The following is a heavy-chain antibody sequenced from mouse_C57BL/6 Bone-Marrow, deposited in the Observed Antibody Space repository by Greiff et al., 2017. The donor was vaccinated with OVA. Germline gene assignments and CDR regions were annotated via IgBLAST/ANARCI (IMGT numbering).Heavy chain of an antibody. D-gene: IGHD4-1*01. CDR2: ISSGSSTI. CDR1: GFTFSDYG. Sequence: EVKLMESGGGLVKPGGSLKLSCAASGFTFSDYGMHWVRQAPEKGLEWVAYISSGSSTIYYADTVKGRFTISRDNAKNTLFLQMTSLRSEDTALYYCARPRSNWDRGVPYYYAMDYWGQGTSVTVSS. CDR3: ARPRSNWDRGVPYYYAMDY. V-gene: IGHV5-17*01. J-gene: IGHJ4*01.